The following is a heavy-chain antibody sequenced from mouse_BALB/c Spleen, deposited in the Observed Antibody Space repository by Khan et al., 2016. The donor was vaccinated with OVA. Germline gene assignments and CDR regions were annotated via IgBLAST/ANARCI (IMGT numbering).Heavy chain of an antibody. CDR3: GGRNYVGYTFAY. CDR1: GYTFTDYY. V-gene: IGHV1-77*01. Sequence: VQLQESGAELARPGASVKLSCKASGYTFTDYYINWVKQRTGQGLEWIGGISPGSGDTYYNEKFKGKATLTADKSSTTAYMQLSSLTSEASAVFYCGGRNYVGYTFAYWGQGTLVTVSA. CDR2: ISPGSGDT. J-gene: IGHJ3*01. D-gene: IGHD1-2*01.